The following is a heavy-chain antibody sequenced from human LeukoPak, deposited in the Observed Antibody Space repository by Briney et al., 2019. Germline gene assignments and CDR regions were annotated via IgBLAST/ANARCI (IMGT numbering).Heavy chain of an antibody. D-gene: IGHD3/OR15-3a*01. J-gene: IGHJ6*02. Sequence: GTSLRLSCAASGFPFSNYAMHWVRQAPGKGLEWVAVIWYDGSDKYYGESLKGRFTISRDNSKNTLYLQMNSLRAEDSAVYYCARGPPGDFWTYDYYYYGMDVWGQGTTVTVSS. CDR2: IWYDGSDK. CDR1: GFPFSNYA. V-gene: IGHV3-33*01. CDR3: ARGPPGDFWTYDYYYYGMDV.